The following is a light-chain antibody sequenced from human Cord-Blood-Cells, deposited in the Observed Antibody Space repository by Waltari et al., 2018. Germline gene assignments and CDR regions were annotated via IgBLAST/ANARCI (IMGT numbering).Light chain of an antibody. CDR3: AAWDDSLSGWV. CDR1: SSNIGSNY. V-gene: IGLV1-47*01. Sequence: QSVLTQPPSASGTPGQRVTLPCSGSSSNIGSNYVYWYQQLPGTAPNLLIYRNNQRPSGVPDRFSGSKSGTSASLAISGLRSEDEAVYYCAAWDDSLSGWVFGGGTKLTVL. J-gene: IGLJ3*02. CDR2: RNN.